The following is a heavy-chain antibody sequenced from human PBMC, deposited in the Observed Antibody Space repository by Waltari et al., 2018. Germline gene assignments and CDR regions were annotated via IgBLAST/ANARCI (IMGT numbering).Heavy chain of an antibody. Sequence: EVQLLESGGGLVQPGGSLRLSCAASGFTFSSYAMSWIRQPPGKGLEWVSAISGSGGSTYYADSVKGRFTISRDNSKNTLYLQMNSLRAEDTAVYYCAKASSYYDFWSGSDYWGQGTLVTVSS. D-gene: IGHD3-3*01. CDR3: AKASSYYDFWSGSDY. J-gene: IGHJ4*02. V-gene: IGHV3-23*01. CDR2: ISGSGGST. CDR1: GFTFSSYA.